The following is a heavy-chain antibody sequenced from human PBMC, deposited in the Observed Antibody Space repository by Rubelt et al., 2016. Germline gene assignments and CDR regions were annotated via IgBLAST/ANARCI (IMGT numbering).Heavy chain of an antibody. J-gene: IGHJ4*02. D-gene: IGHD3-22*01. CDR1: GFTFSSSA. CDR3: AGERNYDNSSGFSNLDD. CDR2: TSSTGGST. V-gene: IGHV3-23*01. Sequence: EVQLLESGGDLVQPGGSLRLSCAASGFTFSSSAMSWVRQAPGKGLEWVSGTSSTGGSTSYADSVKGRFTISRDNSKNTLYLQMNSLRAADRAVYDCAGERNYDNSSGFSNLDDWGQGTLATVSS.